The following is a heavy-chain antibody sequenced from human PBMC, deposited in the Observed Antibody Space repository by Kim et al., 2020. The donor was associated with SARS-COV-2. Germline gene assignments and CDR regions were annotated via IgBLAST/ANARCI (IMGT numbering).Heavy chain of an antibody. J-gene: IGHJ4*02. CDR2: IYYSGST. CDR3: AREQHYYGSGSYYNSRYFDY. Sequence: SETLSLTCTVSGGSISSGGYYWSWIRQHPGKGLEWIGYIYYSGSTYYNPSLKSRVTISVDTSKNQFSLKLSSVTAADTAVYYCAREQHYYGSGSYYNSRYFDYWGQGTLVTVSS. D-gene: IGHD3-10*01. CDR1: GGSISSGGYY. V-gene: IGHV4-31*03.